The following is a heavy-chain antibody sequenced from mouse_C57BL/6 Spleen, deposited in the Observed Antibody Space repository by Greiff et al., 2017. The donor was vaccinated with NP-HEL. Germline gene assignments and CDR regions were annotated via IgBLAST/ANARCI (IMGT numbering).Heavy chain of an antibody. V-gene: IGHV5-4*01. Sequence: EVQGVESGGGLVKPGGSLKLSCAASGFTFSSYAMSWVRQTPEKRLEWVATISDGGSYTYYPDNVKGRFTISRDNAKNNLYLQMSHLKSEDTAMYYCARVTVVGAMDYWGQGTSVTVSS. D-gene: IGHD1-1*01. CDR3: ARVTVVGAMDY. CDR2: ISDGGSYT. CDR1: GFTFSSYA. J-gene: IGHJ4*01.